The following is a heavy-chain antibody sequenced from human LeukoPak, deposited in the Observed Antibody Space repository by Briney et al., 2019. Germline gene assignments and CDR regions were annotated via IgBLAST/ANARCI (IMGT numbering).Heavy chain of an antibody. CDR3: ARREVLDSSGYYHLDC. V-gene: IGHV4-59*08. Sequence: SETLSLTCTVSGGSISGYYWSWHRQPPGKGLEWIGYVYYTGITNYNPSLKSRVTISVDTSKNQFSLKLSSVTAADTAVYYCARREVLDSSGYYHLDCWGQGTLVTVSS. D-gene: IGHD3-22*01. J-gene: IGHJ4*02. CDR2: VYYTGIT. CDR1: GGSISGYY.